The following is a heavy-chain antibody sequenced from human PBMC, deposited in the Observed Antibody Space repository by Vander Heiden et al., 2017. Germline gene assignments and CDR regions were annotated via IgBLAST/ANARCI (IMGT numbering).Heavy chain of an antibody. J-gene: IGHJ4*02. CDR1: GFTFKTYG. Sequence: QVQLVESGGGVVQSGRSLRLPCAASGFTFKTYGMHWVRQAPGKGLELLAIIWYDGNTKDYADSVKGRFTISRDNSKNTLYLEMSSLRVEDTAIYYCARAGSDIAVAGPFDFWGQGTLVTVSS. V-gene: IGHV3-33*01. CDR3: ARAGSDIAVAGPFDF. CDR2: IWYDGNTK. D-gene: IGHD6-19*01.